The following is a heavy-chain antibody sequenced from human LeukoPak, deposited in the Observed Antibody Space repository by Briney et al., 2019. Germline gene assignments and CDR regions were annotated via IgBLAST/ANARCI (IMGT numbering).Heavy chain of an antibody. Sequence: SETLSLTCTVSGGSISSGSYYWSWIRQPAGKGLQWIGLIYTSGSTNYNPSLKSRVTISVDTSKNQFSLKPSSVTAVDTAVYYCARGRYGVTYIINYYYYYYMDVWGKGTTVTVSS. CDR1: GGSISSGSYY. CDR2: IYTSGST. CDR3: ARGRYGVTYIINYYYYYYMDV. V-gene: IGHV4-61*02. J-gene: IGHJ6*03. D-gene: IGHD3-10*01.